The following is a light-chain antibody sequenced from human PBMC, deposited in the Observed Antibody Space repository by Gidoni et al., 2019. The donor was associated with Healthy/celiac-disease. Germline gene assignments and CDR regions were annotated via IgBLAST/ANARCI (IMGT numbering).Light chain of an antibody. CDR3: QQYNNWPPQYS. Sequence: EIVMTQSPATLSVSPGESATLSCRASQSVSSNLAWYQQKPGQAPRLLIYGASTRATGNPARFSGSGSGTEFTLTISSRQSEDFAVYYCQQYNNWPPQYSFGQGTKLEIK. CDR1: QSVSSN. CDR2: GAS. J-gene: IGKJ2*03. V-gene: IGKV3-15*01.